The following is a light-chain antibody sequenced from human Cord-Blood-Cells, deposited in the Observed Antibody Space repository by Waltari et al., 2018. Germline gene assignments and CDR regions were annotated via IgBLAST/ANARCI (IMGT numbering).Light chain of an antibody. J-gene: IGLJ3*02. CDR1: SSDVGGYYY. CDR3: CSYAGSYTWV. Sequence: QSALTQPRSVPGSPGQSVPISCTRTSSDVGGYYYVSWYQQHPGKAPKLMIYDVSKRPSGVPDRFSGSKSGNTASLTISGLQAEDEADYYCCSYAGSYTWVFGGGTKLTVL. V-gene: IGLV2-11*02. CDR2: DVS.